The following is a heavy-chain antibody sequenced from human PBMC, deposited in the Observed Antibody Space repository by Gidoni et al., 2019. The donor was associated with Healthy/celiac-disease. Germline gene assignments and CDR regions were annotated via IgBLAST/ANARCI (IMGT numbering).Heavy chain of an antibody. D-gene: IGHD3-16*01. Sequence: QVQLQESGPGLVKPSETLSLTCTVSGGSISSYYWSWIRQPPGKGLEWIGYIYSSGSTNYNPSLKSRVTISVDTSKNQFSLKLSSVTAADPAVYYCARVSLLDDFPYYYYYYGMDVWGQGTTVTVSS. CDR1: GGSISSYY. V-gene: IGHV4-59*01. J-gene: IGHJ6*02. CDR2: IYSSGST. CDR3: ARVSLLDDFPYYYYYYGMDV.